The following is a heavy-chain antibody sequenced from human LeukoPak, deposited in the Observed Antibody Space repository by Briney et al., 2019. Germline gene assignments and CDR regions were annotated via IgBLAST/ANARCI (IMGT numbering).Heavy chain of an antibody. CDR3: ARGGEDTAMVHSGYFQH. V-gene: IGHV1-69*02. CDR2: IIPILGIA. J-gene: IGHJ1*01. D-gene: IGHD5-18*01. CDR1: GGTFSSYT. Sequence: SVKVSCKAPGGTFSSYTISWVRQAPGQGLEWMGRIIPILGIANYAQKFQGRVTITADKSTSTAYMELSSLRSEDTAVYYCARGGEDTAMVHSGYFQHWGQGTLVTVSS.